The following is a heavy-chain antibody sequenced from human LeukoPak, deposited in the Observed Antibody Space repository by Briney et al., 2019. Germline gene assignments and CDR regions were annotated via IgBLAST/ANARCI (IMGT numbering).Heavy chain of an antibody. CDR3: AREFVSRPVSLWESGTTAGFDY. D-gene: IGHD1-1*01. V-gene: IGHV1-18*01. CDR2: ISPYIGDT. Sequence: ASPKGSSTASGDTVNSDGISWGRRAPGEGREWRGGISPYIGDTKYAQKLQGSVTMTTDTSASTAYMALRNLRSDDTAMYYCAREFVSRPVSLWESGTTAGFDYWGQGTLVTVSS. J-gene: IGHJ4*02. CDR1: GDTVNSDG.